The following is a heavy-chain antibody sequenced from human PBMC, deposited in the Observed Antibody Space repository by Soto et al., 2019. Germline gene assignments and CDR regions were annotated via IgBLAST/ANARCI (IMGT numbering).Heavy chain of an antibody. V-gene: IGHV3-15*01. D-gene: IGHD3-10*01. CDR2: IKSKTDGGTT. CDR3: TTDITGSGSYYS. J-gene: IGHJ4*02. CDR1: GFTFSNAW. Sequence: EVQLVESGGGLVKPGGSLRLSCAASGFTFSNAWMSWVRQAPGKGLEWVGRIKSKTDGGTTDYAAPVKGRFTISRDDSKNTLYLQMNSLKTEDTAVYYCTTDITGSGSYYSWGQGTLVTVSS.